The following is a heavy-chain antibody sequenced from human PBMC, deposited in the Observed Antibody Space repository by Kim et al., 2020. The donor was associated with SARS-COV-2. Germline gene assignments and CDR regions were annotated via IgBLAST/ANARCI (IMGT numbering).Heavy chain of an antibody. Sequence: GGSLRLSCAASGFTFSGSAIHWVRQASGKGLEWVGRIRSKANNSAKAYDASVKVRITISRDDTKYTAYLKMNILKTEDTADYYCTNVPGTTLAYWDAFD. J-gene: IGHJ3*02. V-gene: IGHV3-73*01. CDR2: IRSKANNSAK. CDR3: TNVPGTTLAYWDAFD. D-gene: IGHD1-1*01. CDR1: GFTFSGSA.